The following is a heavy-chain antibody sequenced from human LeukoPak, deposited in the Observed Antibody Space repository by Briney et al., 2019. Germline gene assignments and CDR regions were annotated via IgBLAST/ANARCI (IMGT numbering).Heavy chain of an antibody. V-gene: IGHV4-39*07. CDR2: VYDSGST. Sequence: PSETLSLTCTVFGASFSSSPYYWGWIRQPPGKGLEWIGSVYDSGSTFYNPSLKSRVTISIDTFMNQFSLKLTSVTAADTAVYYFAKTGSSIAARPPDYWGQGTLVIVSS. CDR3: AKTGSSIAARPPDY. J-gene: IGHJ4*02. D-gene: IGHD6-6*01. CDR1: GASFSSSPYY.